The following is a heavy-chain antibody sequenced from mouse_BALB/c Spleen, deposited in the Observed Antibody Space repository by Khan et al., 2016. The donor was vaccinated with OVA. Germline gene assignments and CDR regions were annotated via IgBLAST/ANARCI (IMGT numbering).Heavy chain of an antibody. CDR2: INPRCGYT. Sequence: ECGAELARSGASVRMSCKASGYTFTSNTMHWVKQRPGQGLEWIGYINPRCGYTNYNQNFKDKATLTADKSSSTAYMQLSSLTSEDSAVYYCARRTTGYTMDYWGQGTSVTVSS. D-gene: IGHD2-14*01. J-gene: IGHJ4*01. CDR3: ARRTTGYTMDY. CDR1: GYTFTSNT. V-gene: IGHV1-4*01.